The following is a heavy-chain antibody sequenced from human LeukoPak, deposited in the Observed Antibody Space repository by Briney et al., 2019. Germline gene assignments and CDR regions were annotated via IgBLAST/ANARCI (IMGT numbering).Heavy chain of an antibody. V-gene: IGHV3-9*01. D-gene: IGHD2-21*02. CDR1: GFTFDDYA. CDR2: ISWNSGSI. J-gene: IGHJ3*02. CDR3: AKVAVTDPDAFDI. Sequence: PGGSLRLFCAASGFTFDDYAMHWVRQAPGKGLEWVSGISWNSGSIGYADSVKGRFTISRDNAKNSLYLQMNSLRAEDTALYYCAKVAVTDPDAFDIWGQGTMVTVSS.